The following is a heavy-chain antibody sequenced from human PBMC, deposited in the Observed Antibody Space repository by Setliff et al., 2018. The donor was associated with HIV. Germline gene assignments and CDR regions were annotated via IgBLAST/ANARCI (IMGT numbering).Heavy chain of an antibody. Sequence: GGSLRLSCAASGFTVSSNYMSWVRQAPGKGLEWVSVIYSGGSTYHADSVKGRFTISRDNSKNTLYLQMNSLRAEDTAVYYCAKYWSSGYYAFFDYWGQGTLVTVSS. D-gene: IGHD3-22*01. V-gene: IGHV3-53*01. CDR3: AKYWSSGYYAFFDY. J-gene: IGHJ4*02. CDR1: GFTVSSNY. CDR2: IYSGGST.